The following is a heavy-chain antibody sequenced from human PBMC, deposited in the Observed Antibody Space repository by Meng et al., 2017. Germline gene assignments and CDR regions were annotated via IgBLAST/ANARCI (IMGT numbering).Heavy chain of an antibody. J-gene: IGHJ6*02. CDR3: ARLPYDDSSGYYNGGAVHYCFYGDMDV. CDR1: GYSFTSYW. CDR2: IYPGDSDT. D-gene: IGHD3-22*01. Sequence: KVSCKGSGYSFTSYWIGWVRQMPGKGLEWMGIIYPGDSDTRYSPSFQGQVTIPADKSISTAFLQWSSLKAPDTAMYYWARLPYDDSSGYYNGGAVHYCFYGDMDVWGQGTKVTVSS. V-gene: IGHV5-51*01.